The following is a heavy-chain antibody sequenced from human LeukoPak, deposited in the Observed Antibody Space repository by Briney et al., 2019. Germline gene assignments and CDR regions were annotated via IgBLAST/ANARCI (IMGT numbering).Heavy chain of an antibody. CDR1: GYTFTSSY. V-gene: IGHV1-46*01. CDR2: INPSGGST. J-gene: IGHJ4*02. Sequence: ASVRVSCEASGYTFTSSYMHWVRQAPGQGLEWMGIINPSGGSTSYAQKFQGRVTMTRDTSTSTVYMELSSLRSDDTAVYYYARDEAGTPKIFDYWGQGTLVTVSS. CDR3: ARDEAGTPKIFDY. D-gene: IGHD6-19*01.